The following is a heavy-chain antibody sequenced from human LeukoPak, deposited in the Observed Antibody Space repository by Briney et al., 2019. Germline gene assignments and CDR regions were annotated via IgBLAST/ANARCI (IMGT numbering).Heavy chain of an antibody. CDR1: GFIFGKYW. CDR2: IKLDGSEK. Sequence: GGSLRLSCVASGFIFGKYWMSWVRQAPGKGLEWVANIKLDGSEKNYVDSVKGRFTISRDNTKNSLYLQMNSLRAEDTAVFYCARDQYDTWSRRGNFDSWGQGTLVIVSS. D-gene: IGHD3/OR15-3a*01. V-gene: IGHV3-7*03. J-gene: IGHJ4*02. CDR3: ARDQYDTWSRRGNFDS.